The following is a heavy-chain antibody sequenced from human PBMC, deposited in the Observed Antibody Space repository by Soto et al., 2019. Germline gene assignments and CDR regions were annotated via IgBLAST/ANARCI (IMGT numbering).Heavy chain of an antibody. CDR1: GYTFIGYY. D-gene: IGHD2-15*01. J-gene: IGHJ3*02. V-gene: IGHV1-2*02. Sequence: EASVKVSCKASGYTFIGYYIHWVRQAPGQGLEWMGWINPNSGSTNYAQKFQGRVTMTKDTSISTTYMDLSRLISDDTAVYYCARYCSSVSCYDEIWGQGTMVTVSS. CDR2: INPNSGST. CDR3: ARYCSSVSCYDEI.